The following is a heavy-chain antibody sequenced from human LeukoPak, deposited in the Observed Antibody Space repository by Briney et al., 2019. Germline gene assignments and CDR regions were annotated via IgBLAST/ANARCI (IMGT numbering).Heavy chain of an antibody. Sequence: SETLSLTCTVSGGSISSYYWSWIRQPPGKGLEWIGYIYYSGNTNYNPSLKSRVTMSVDTSKNQFSLKLSSVTAADTAVYYCARGGNYYPYYFDYWGQGALVIVSS. CDR1: GGSISSYY. V-gene: IGHV4-59*01. J-gene: IGHJ4*02. CDR3: ARGGNYYPYYFDY. D-gene: IGHD1-26*01. CDR2: IYYSGNT.